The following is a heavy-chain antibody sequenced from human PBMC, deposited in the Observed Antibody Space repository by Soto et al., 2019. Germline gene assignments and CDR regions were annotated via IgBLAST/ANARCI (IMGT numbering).Heavy chain of an antibody. CDR3: ARVCGGDCRHGMDV. Sequence: PSETLSLTCTVSGGSIRSGGYYWSWIRQHPGKGLEWIGYIYYSGSTYYNPSLKSRVSISVDTSKNQFSLKLSSVTAADTAVYYCARVCGGDCRHGMDVWGQGTTVTVS. CDR1: GGSIRSGGYY. V-gene: IGHV4-31*03. J-gene: IGHJ6*02. D-gene: IGHD2-21*02. CDR2: IYYSGST.